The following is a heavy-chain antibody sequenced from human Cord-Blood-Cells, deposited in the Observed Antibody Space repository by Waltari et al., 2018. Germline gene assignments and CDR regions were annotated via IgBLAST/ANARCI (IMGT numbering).Heavy chain of an antibody. V-gene: IGHV1-8*03. J-gene: IGHJ4*02. D-gene: IGHD3-9*01. CDR1: GYTFTSYD. CDR3: ARSPYDILTGYYRFFDY. Sequence: QVQLVQSGAEVKKPGASVKVSCKASGYTFTSYDINWVRQATGQGLEWMGWMNPNRGNTGYAQKFQGRVTSTRNTSISPAYMELSSLRSEDTAVYYCARSPYDILTGYYRFFDYWGQGTLVTVSS. CDR2: MNPNRGNT.